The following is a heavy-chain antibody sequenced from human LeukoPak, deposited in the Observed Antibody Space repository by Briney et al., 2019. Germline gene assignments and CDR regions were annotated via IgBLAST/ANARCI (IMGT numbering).Heavy chain of an antibody. V-gene: IGHV3-23*01. CDR3: ARDPNGNYVGAFDFQR. D-gene: IGHD4-17*01. CDR1: GFTFSNFA. Sequence: GGSLRLSCAASGFTFSNFAMTWVRQAPGKGLEWVSSISDSGGSTYYADSVKGRFTISRDNYKNTLYLQMNSLRAEDTAVYHCARDPNGNYVGAFDFQRWGLGTLVTVSS. J-gene: IGHJ1*01. CDR2: ISDSGGST.